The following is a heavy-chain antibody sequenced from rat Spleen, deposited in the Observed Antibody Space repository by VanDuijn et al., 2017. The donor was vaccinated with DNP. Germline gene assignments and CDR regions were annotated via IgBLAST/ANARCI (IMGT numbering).Heavy chain of an antibody. Sequence: EVQLVESGGGLVQPGRSLKLSCAASGFTFSDYYMAWVRQAPKKGLELVAAISYEGSSTYYGDSVKGRFTISRDNAKTTLYLQMNSLRSEATATYYCATLGAEAFFDYWGQGVMVTVSS. D-gene: IGHD4-3*01. CDR3: ATLGAEAFFDY. V-gene: IGHV5-22*01. CDR1: GFTFSDYY. J-gene: IGHJ2*01. CDR2: ISYEGSST.